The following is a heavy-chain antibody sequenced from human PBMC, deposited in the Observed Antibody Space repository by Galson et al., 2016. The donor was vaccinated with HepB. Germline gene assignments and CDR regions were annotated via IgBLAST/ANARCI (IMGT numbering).Heavy chain of an antibody. CDR2: IDWDNDK. J-gene: IGHJ4*02. CDR1: GFSLSTSGMS. V-gene: IGHV2-70*01. Sequence: PALVKPTQTLTLTCTFSGFSLSTSGMSMSWIRQPPGKALEWLALIDWDNDKYYSTSLKTRLTISKDTSKNQVVLTMTNMDPVDTATYYCARIRVNENYFDYWGQGTLVTVSS. CDR3: ARIRVNENYFDY.